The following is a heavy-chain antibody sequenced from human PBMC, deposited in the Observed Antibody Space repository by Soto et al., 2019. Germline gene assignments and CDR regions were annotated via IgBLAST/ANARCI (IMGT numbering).Heavy chain of an antibody. CDR3: ARHANGVSRNNWFDP. J-gene: IGHJ5*01. CDR1: GASISSSFYY. CDR2: ICYTGRT. D-gene: IGHD2-8*01. Sequence: SETLSLTCSVSGASISSSFYYWGWIRQPPGGGLEWIGSICYTGRTYDNPSLKSRVTTAVDTSKNQFSLMLSSVTAADTALYYCARHANGVSRNNWFDPWGQGTLVTVSS. V-gene: IGHV4-39*01.